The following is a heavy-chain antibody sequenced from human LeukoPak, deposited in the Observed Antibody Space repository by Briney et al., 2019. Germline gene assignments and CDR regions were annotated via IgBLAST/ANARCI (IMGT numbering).Heavy chain of an antibody. J-gene: IGHJ5*02. V-gene: IGHV1-3*01. CDR3: ASGYCSGGSCYGWFDP. CDR1: GYTFTSYA. CDR2: INAGNGNT. Sequence: ASVKVSCKASGYTFTSYAMHWVRQAPGQRLEWMGWINAGNGNTKYSQKFQGRVTITGDTSASTAYMELSSLRSEDTAVYYCASGYCSGGSCYGWFDPWGQGTLVTVSS. D-gene: IGHD2-15*01.